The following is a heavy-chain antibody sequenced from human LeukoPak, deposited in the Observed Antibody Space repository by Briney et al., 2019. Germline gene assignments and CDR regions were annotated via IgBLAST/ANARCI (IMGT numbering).Heavy chain of an antibody. Sequence: SETLSLTCTVSGVSISSSSYYWGWIRQPPGKGLEWIGYIYDSGSTNYNPSLKSRVTISVDTSKNRFSLKLSSVTAADTAVYYCAREAYCGGDCYSGFDYWGQGTLVTVSS. D-gene: IGHD2-21*02. CDR1: GVSISSSSYY. CDR3: AREAYCGGDCYSGFDY. CDR2: IYDSGST. V-gene: IGHV4-61*05. J-gene: IGHJ4*02.